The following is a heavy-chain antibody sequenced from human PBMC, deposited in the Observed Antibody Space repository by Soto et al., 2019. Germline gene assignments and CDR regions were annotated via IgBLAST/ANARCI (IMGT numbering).Heavy chain of an antibody. D-gene: IGHD3-3*01. J-gene: IGHJ6*02. V-gene: IGHV1-69*13. CDR2: IIPIFGTA. Sequence: SVKVSCKASGGTFSSYAISWVRQAPGQGLEWMGGIIPIFGTANYAQKFQGRVTITADESTSTAYMELSSLRSEDMAVYYCASPASDFWSGYPYGMDVWGQGTTVTVSS. CDR3: ASPASDFWSGYPYGMDV. CDR1: GGTFSSYA.